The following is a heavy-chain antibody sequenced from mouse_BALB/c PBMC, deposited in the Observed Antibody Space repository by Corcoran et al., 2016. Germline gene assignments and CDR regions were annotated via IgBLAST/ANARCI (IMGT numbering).Heavy chain of an antibody. D-gene: IGHD1-1*01. Sequence: EVQLQQSGPELVKPGASVKMSCKASGYTFTSYVMHWVKQKPGQGLEWIGYINPYNDGTKYNEKFKGKATLTSDKSSSTAYMELSSLTSEDSAVYYCARLAITTAWYFEVWGAGTTVTVSS. CDR1: GYTFTSYV. CDR2: INPYNDGT. J-gene: IGHJ1*01. V-gene: IGHV1S136*01. CDR3: ARLAITTAWYFEV.